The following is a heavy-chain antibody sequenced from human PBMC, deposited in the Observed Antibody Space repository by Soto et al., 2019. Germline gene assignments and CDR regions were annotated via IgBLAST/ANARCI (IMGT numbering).Heavy chain of an antibody. CDR2: INPNGGVT. J-gene: IGHJ6*03. D-gene: IGHD5-12*01. V-gene: IGHV1-2*04. CDR3: ARESGGATATLDYYYFYMDV. CDR1: VESFNDYY. Sequence: ASVKVCCKSSVESFNDYYIHWVRQAPGQGFEWMGWINPNGGVTKYAQKFQGWVSMTRDTSIRTVYMQLSRLRSADPAVYYCARESGGATATLDYYYFYMDVWGTGTTVTVSS.